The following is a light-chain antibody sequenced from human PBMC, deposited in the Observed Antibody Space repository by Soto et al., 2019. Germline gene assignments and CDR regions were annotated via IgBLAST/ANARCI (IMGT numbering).Light chain of an antibody. J-gene: IGKJ2*03. CDR3: QQYGGSPLYS. CDR2: KAS. CDR1: QSISDW. V-gene: IGKV1-5*03. Sequence: DIQMTQSPATLSASVGDRVTITCRASQSISDWLAWYQQKPGKAPKLLIYKASTLKSGVPSRFSGSGSGTEFTLTISRLEPEDFAVYYCQQYGGSPLYSFGQGTKVEI.